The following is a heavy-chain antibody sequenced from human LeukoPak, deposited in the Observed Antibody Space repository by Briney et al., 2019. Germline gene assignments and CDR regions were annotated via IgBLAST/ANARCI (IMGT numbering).Heavy chain of an antibody. J-gene: IGHJ4*02. V-gene: IGHV1-2*02. CDR1: GYTFTGYY. CDR3: ARGDEDGSGDLFEY. Sequence: ASVKVSCKASGYTFTGYYMHWVRQAPGQGLEWMGWINPNSGGTNYAQKFQGRVTMTRDTSISTAYMELSRLRSDDTAVYYCARGDEDGSGDLFEYWGQGTLVTVSS. CDR2: INPNSGGT. D-gene: IGHD3-10*01.